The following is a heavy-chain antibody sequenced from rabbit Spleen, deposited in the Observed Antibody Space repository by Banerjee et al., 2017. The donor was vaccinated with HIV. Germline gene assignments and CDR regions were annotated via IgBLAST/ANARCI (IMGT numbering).Heavy chain of an antibody. Sequence: QEQLEESGGGLVKPKGYLTITCKASGFSFGDRDVRWWVRQAPGKGLEWIGCINTATGKAVYASWAKGRFTISKTSSPTMTLQMTSLTAADAATYFFSRDLSSIIDWTFNLWGPGTLVTVS. V-gene: IGHV1S45*01. CDR2: INTATGKA. D-gene: IGHD1-1*01. J-gene: IGHJ4*01. CDR1: GFSFGDRDV. CDR3: SRDLSSIIDWTFNL.